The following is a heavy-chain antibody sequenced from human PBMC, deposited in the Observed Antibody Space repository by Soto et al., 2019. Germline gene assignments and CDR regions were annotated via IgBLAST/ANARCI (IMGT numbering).Heavy chain of an antibody. CDR1: GFTFSSYA. D-gene: IGHD6-6*01. CDR2: ISGSGGST. CDR3: AKVPRGIAARPKYYFDY. J-gene: IGHJ4*02. Sequence: SLRLSCAASGFTFSSYAMSWVRQAPGKGLEWVSAISGSGGSTYYADSVKGRFTISRDNSKNTLYLQMNSLRAEDTAVYYCAKVPRGIAARPKYYFDYWGQGTLVTVSS. V-gene: IGHV3-23*01.